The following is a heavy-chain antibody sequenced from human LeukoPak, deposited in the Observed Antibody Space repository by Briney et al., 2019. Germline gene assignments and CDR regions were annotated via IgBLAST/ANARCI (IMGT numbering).Heavy chain of an antibody. CDR3: AKGFGYDSKYYFDY. Sequence: GGSLRLSCAASGFTFSSYGMYWVRQAPGKGLEWVAFIRYDGSNKYYADSVKGRFTISRDNSKNTLYLQMNSLRAEDTAVYYCAKGFGYDSKYYFDYWGQGTLVTVSS. V-gene: IGHV3-30*02. CDR2: IRYDGSNK. J-gene: IGHJ4*02. D-gene: IGHD3-22*01. CDR1: GFTFSSYG.